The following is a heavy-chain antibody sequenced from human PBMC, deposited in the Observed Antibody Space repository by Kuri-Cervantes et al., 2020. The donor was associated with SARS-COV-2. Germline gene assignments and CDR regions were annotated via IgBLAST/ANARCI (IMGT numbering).Heavy chain of an antibody. CDR3: AKEGISYSSSSFDY. V-gene: IGHV3-30*02. Sequence: GESLKISCAASGFTFSYYGMHWVRQAPGKGLEWVALIWSDGSNKHYGDSVKGRFTISRDNSKNTLYLQMNSLRAEDTAVYYCAKEGISYSSSSFDYWGQGTLVTVSS. CDR2: IWSDGSNK. CDR1: GFTFSYYG. J-gene: IGHJ4*02. D-gene: IGHD6-6*01.